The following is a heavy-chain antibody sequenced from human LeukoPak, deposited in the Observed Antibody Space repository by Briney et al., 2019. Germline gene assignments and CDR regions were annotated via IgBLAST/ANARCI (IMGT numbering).Heavy chain of an antibody. CDR3: ARVDSDY. J-gene: IGHJ4*02. D-gene: IGHD2-2*03. Sequence: PSETLSLTCSVSGGSISSSSNYWGWIRQPPGKGLDWIGTIYYSGSTYYNPSLKSRVTISVDTSKNQFFLNLNSVTAADTAVYYCARVDSDYWGQGTLVTVSS. V-gene: IGHV4-39*07. CDR2: IYYSGST. CDR1: GGSISSSSNY.